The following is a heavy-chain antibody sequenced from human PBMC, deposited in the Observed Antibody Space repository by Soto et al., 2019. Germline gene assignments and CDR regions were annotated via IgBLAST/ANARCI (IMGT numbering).Heavy chain of an antibody. V-gene: IGHV4-34*01. CDR1: GGSFSGYY. CDR2: INHSGST. CDR3: ARGFRIPRAYGMDV. D-gene: IGHD2-15*01. J-gene: IGHJ6*02. Sequence: SETLSLTCAVYGGSFSGYYWSWIRQPPGKGLEWIGEINHSGSTNYNPSLKSRVTISVDTSKNQFSLKLSSVTAADTAVYYCARGFRIPRAYGMDVWGQGTTVTVSS.